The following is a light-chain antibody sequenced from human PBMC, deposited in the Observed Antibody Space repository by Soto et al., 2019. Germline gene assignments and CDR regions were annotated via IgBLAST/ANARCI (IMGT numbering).Light chain of an antibody. CDR3: AAWDVSLTAVV. J-gene: IGLJ2*01. Sequence: QAVLTQPPSASGTPGQRVTISCSGSSSNIGSNTVNWYQQLPGTAPKLLIYSNNQRPSGVPDRFSGSKSGTSASLAISGLQSEDEADYYCAAWDVSLTAVVFGGGTKLTVL. V-gene: IGLV1-44*01. CDR1: SSNIGSNT. CDR2: SNN.